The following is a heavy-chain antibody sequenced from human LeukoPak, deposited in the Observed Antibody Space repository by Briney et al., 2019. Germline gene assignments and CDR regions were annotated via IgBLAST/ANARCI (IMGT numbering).Heavy chain of an antibody. J-gene: IGHJ4*02. CDR1: GFTFSSYA. Sequence: GGSLRLSCAASGFTFSSYAMHWVRQAPGKGLEYVSAISSNGGSTYYANSVKGRFTISRDNSKNTLYLQMGSLRAEDMAVYYCAREADVVVAFSEYYFDYWGRGTLVTVSS. D-gene: IGHD2-15*01. CDR2: ISSNGGST. CDR3: AREADVVVAFSEYYFDY. V-gene: IGHV3-64*01.